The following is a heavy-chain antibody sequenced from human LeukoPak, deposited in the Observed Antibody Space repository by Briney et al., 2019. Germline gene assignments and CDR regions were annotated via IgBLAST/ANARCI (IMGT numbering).Heavy chain of an antibody. V-gene: IGHV3-30*18. CDR1: GFTFSSYG. D-gene: IGHD6-19*01. CDR3: AKDAFGYSSGWYFHYYFDY. CDR2: ISYDGSNK. J-gene: IGHJ4*02. Sequence: GRSLRLSCAASGFTFSSYGMDWVRQAPGKGLEWVAVISYDGSNKYYADSVKGRFTISRDNSKNTLYLQMNSLRAEDTAVYYCAKDAFGYSSGWYFHYYFDYWGQGTLVTVSS.